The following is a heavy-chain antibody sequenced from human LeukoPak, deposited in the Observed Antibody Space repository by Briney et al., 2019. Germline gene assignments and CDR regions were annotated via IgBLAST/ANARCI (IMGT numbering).Heavy chain of an antibody. D-gene: IGHD2-2*01. CDR3: ARLTKDIVVVPAAILDY. Sequence: GGSLRLSCAASGFTFSSYAMSWVRQAPGKGLEWVSSISGSGGSTYYADSVKGRFTIYRDNSKNTLDVQMNSLRAEDTAVYYCARLTKDIVVVPAAILDYWGQGTLVTVSS. V-gene: IGHV3-23*01. CDR1: GFTFSSYA. CDR2: ISGSGGST. J-gene: IGHJ4*02.